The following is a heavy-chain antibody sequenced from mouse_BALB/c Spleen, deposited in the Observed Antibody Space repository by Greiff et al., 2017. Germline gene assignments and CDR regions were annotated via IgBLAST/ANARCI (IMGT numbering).Heavy chain of an antibody. D-gene: IGHD1-1*01. J-gene: IGHJ4*01. CDR2: ISSGSSTI. CDR3: ARSRVITTVVATPYAMDY. V-gene: IGHV5-17*02. CDR1: GFTFSSFG. Sequence: EVQLVESGGGLVQPGGSRKLSCAASGFTFSSFGMHWVRQAPEKGLEWVAYISSGSSTIYYADTVKGRFTISRDNPKNTLFLQMTSLRSEDTAMYYCARSRVITTVVATPYAMDYWGQGTSVTVSS.